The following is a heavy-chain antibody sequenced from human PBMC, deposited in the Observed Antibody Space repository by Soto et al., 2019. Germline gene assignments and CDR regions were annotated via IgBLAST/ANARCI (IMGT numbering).Heavy chain of an antibody. Sequence: EVQLLESGGGLVQPGGSLRLSCAASGFTFSSYAMSWVRQAPGKGLEWVSAISGSGGSTYYADSVKGRFTISRDNSKNTLYLQMNSLRAEDKAVYYCAQTPGSYPKVYYFDYWGQGTLVTVSS. CDR3: AQTPGSYPKVYYFDY. J-gene: IGHJ4*02. CDR2: ISGSGGST. D-gene: IGHD1-26*01. V-gene: IGHV3-23*01. CDR1: GFTFSSYA.